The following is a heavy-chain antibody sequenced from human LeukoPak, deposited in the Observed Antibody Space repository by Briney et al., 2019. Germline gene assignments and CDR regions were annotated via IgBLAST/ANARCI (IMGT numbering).Heavy chain of an antibody. J-gene: IGHJ4*02. D-gene: IGHD5-12*01. CDR1: GYTFTSYD. V-gene: IGHV1-8*01. CDR2: MNPDSGNT. CDR3: SRSPKGELRDSGYDHGFDY. Sequence: ASVKVSCKASGYTFTSYDITWERQATGQGLEWMGWMNPDSGNTGYAQKFQGRVTMTRTTSISTAYMELSSLRSEDTAVYYCSRSPKGELRDSGYDHGFDYWGQGTLVTVSS.